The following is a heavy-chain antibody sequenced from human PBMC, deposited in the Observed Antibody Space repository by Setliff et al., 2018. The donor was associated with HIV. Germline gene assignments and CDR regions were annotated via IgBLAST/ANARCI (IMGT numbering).Heavy chain of an antibody. Sequence: PSETLSLTCAVSSASISNYHWSWIRQTPGKGLEWIGSIYTNGTTNYNPSLEGRITTSVDLSKNHFSLNLHPVTAADTAVYYCAIGDEYPGVFQSWGQGKVVTVSS. CDR2: IYTNGTT. D-gene: IGHD2-2*01. J-gene: IGHJ5*02. V-gene: IGHV4-4*09. CDR1: SASISNYH. CDR3: AIGDEYPGVFQS.